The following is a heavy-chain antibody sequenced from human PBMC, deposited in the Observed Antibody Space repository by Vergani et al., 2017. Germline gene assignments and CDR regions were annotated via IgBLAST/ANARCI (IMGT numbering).Heavy chain of an antibody. V-gene: IGHV1-3*01. D-gene: IGHD2-21*02. Sequence: QVQLVPSGAEVKTPGASVKVSCTASGYTFTSYVMHLVRQAPGQRLEWMGWINGGNGNTKYSQKFQGRVTITRNTYASTAYMELSSLRSEDTAVYYCTKWGGDHIDYWGQGTLVTVSS. CDR3: TKWGGDHIDY. CDR1: GYTFTSYV. J-gene: IGHJ4*02. CDR2: INGGNGNT.